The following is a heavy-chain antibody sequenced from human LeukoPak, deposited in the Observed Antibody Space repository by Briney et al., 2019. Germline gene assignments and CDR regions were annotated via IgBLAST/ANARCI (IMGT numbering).Heavy chain of an antibody. CDR3: ARDLHRGIYYYFYMDV. CDR1: GGSISSGDYY. J-gene: IGHJ6*03. D-gene: IGHD2-15*01. V-gene: IGHV4-30-4*08. CDR2: IYYSGSA. Sequence: SETLSLTCTVSGGSISSGDYYWSWIRQPPGKGLEWIGCIYYSGSAYYNPSLKSRVAISVDTSKNQFSLRLSSVTAADTAVYYCARDLHRGIYYYFYMDVWGKGTTVTVSS.